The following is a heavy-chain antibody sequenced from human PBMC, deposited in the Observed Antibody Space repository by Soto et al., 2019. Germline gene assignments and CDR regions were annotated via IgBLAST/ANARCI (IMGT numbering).Heavy chain of an antibody. D-gene: IGHD5-12*01. CDR1: GYTFTSYG. V-gene: IGHV1-18*01. CDR2: ISAYNGNT. Sequence: ASVNVSCKASGYTFTSYGISWVRQAPGQGLEWMGWISAYNGNTNYAQKLQGRVTMTTDTSTSTAYMELRSLRSDDTAVYYCARVPRLYSGYDLGGYYFDYWGQGTLVTVSS. CDR3: ARVPRLYSGYDLGGYYFDY. J-gene: IGHJ4*02.